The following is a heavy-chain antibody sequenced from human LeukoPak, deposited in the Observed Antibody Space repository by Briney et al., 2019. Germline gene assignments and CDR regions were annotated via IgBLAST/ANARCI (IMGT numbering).Heavy chain of an antibody. Sequence: GGSLRLSCIASEFTFSIFSMNWVRQAPGKGLEWVSSISSSNTSIYYALCVKGRFTISRDNHKNSLYLRMNSLRAEDTAIYYCARAGVYYNALYYFDYWGQGSLVTVSS. D-gene: IGHD3-10*01. CDR1: EFTFSIFS. J-gene: IGHJ4*02. CDR3: ARAGVYYNALYYFDY. V-gene: IGHV3-21*01. CDR2: ISSSNTSI.